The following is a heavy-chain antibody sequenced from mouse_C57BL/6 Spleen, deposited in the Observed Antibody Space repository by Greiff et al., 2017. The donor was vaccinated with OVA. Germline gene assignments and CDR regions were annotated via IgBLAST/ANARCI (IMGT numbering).Heavy chain of an antibody. CDR3: ARGVTTVVEDYFDY. V-gene: IGHV1-18*01. J-gene: IGHJ2*01. CDR2: INPNNGGT. CDR1: GYTFTDYN. Sequence: VQLQQSGPELVKPGASVKIPCKASGYTFTDYNMDWVKQSHGKSLEWIGDINPNNGGTIYNQKFKGKATLTVDKSSSTAYMELRSLTSEDTAVYYCARGVTTVVEDYFDYWGQGTTLTVSS. D-gene: IGHD1-1*01.